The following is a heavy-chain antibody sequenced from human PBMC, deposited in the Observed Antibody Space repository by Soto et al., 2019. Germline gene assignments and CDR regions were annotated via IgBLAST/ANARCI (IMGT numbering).Heavy chain of an antibody. CDR3: ASGIGYCTNGVCYPQYYFDY. J-gene: IGHJ4*02. D-gene: IGHD2-8*01. V-gene: IGHV4-39*01. CDR1: GGSISSSSYY. CDR2: IYYSGST. Sequence: QLQLQESGPGLVKPSETLSLTCTVSGGSISSSSYYWGWIRQPPGKGLEWIGSIYYSGSTHYNPSLNRRVTITVDTSKNQFSLKLSSVIAADTAVYYCASGIGYCTNGVCYPQYYFDYWGQGTLVTVSS.